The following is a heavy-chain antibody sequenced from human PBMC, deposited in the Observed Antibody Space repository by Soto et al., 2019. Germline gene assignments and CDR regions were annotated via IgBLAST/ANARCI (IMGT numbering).Heavy chain of an antibody. V-gene: IGHV3-23*01. CDR2: ISNSGTRT. CDR3: AKDATRSSGWYYFDY. D-gene: IGHD6-19*01. CDR1: VFTCSSYD. Sequence: WWSLRLSCSASVFTCSSYDMAWFRQAPGKGLEWVSGISNSGTRTYYADSVKGLFTIPRDNSKNTLHLQMNSLRAEDTAIYYCAKDATRSSGWYYFDYWGQGTLVTVSS. J-gene: IGHJ4*02.